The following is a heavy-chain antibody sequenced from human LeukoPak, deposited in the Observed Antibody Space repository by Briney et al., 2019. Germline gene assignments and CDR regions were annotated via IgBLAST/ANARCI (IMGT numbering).Heavy chain of an antibody. V-gene: IGHV3-66*01. J-gene: IGHJ6*03. CDR1: GFTVSSNY. CDR3: ASPYSTYYYMDV. Sequence: PGGSLRLSCAASGFTVSSNYMSWVRQAPGKGLEWVSVIYSGGSTYYADSVKGRFTISRDNSKNTLYLQMNSLRAEDTAVYYCASPYSTYYYMDVWGKGTTVTISS. D-gene: IGHD6-13*01. CDR2: IYSGGST.